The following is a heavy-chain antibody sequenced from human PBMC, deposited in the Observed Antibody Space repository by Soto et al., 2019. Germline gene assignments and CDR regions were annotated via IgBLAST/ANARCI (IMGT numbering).Heavy chain of an antibody. CDR3: ARGHFRVATIDY. J-gene: IGHJ4*02. CDR2: INHSGST. D-gene: IGHD5-12*01. V-gene: IGHV4-34*01. Sequence: SETLSLTCAVYGGSFSGYYWSWIRQPPGKGLEWIGEINHSGSTNYNPSLKSRVTISVDTSKNQFSLKLSSVTAADTAVYYCARGHFRVATIDYWGQGTLVTVSS. CDR1: GGSFSGYY.